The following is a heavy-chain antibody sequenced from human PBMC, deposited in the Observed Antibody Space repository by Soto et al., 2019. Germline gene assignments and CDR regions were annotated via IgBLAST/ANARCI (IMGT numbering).Heavy chain of an antibody. V-gene: IGHV4-34*01. CDR2: INYSGST. J-gene: IGHJ4*02. D-gene: IGHD1-1*01. Sequence: SETLSLTCTVSGGSISSYYWSWIRQPPGKGLQWIGEINYSGSTNYNPSLKSRVTMSVDTSKNQFSLKLTSVTAADTAVYYCARVDFPTTYYYDYWGQGTPVTVS. CDR3: ARVDFPTTYYYDY. CDR1: GGSISSYY.